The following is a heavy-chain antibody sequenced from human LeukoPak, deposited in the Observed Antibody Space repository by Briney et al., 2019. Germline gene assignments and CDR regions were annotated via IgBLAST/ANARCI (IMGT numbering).Heavy chain of an antibody. Sequence: SVKVSCKASGATFTIYAINWVRHPPGQGLELVGGISPTFGTANYTQKFQGRVTITSDESRRTAYMALSSLISEVTAVYYCARSLWSGYSSPAYFDFWGQGTLVTVSS. CDR3: ARSLWSGYSSPAYFDF. CDR2: ISPTFGTA. V-gene: IGHV1-69*13. J-gene: IGHJ4*02. CDR1: GATFTIYA. D-gene: IGHD3-3*01.